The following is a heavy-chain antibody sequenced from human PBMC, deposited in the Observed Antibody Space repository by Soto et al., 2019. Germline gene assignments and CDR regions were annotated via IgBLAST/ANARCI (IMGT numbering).Heavy chain of an antibody. CDR1: NASISSRKW. D-gene: IGHD3-10*01. V-gene: IGHV4-4*02. CDR2: IYHSGSI. J-gene: IGHJ3*02. Sequence: SETLSLTCTVSNASISSRKWWTWVRQTPGKGMERIGEIYHSGSINHNPTLKSRVNMSLEKSKKQFSLKMTFVTAADTAVYYCASKFGELLADAFDIWGQGTVVT. CDR3: ASKFGELLADAFDI.